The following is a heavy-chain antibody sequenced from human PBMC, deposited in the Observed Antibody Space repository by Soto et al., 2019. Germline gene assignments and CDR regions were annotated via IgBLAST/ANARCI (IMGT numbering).Heavy chain of an antibody. Sequence: GGSLRLSCAASGFTFSSYAMSWVRQAPGKGLEWVSAISVSGGSTYYADSVKGRFTISRDNSKNTLYLQMNSLRAEDTAVYYCARLGIVLTEPEGYFDYWGQGTLVTVSS. CDR1: GFTFSSYA. D-gene: IGHD3-22*01. CDR2: ISVSGGST. CDR3: ARLGIVLTEPEGYFDY. J-gene: IGHJ4*02. V-gene: IGHV3-23*01.